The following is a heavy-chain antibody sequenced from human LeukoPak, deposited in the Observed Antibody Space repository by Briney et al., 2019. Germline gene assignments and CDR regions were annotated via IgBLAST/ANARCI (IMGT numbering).Heavy chain of an antibody. J-gene: IGHJ4*02. CDR1: GFTFSNAW. V-gene: IGHV3-15*01. CDR2: IKSKIDGGTT. CDR3: TTDRYFDWLLYLPYFDY. D-gene: IGHD3-9*01. Sequence: GGSLRLSCAASGFTFSNAWMSWVRQAPGKGLEWVGRIKSKIDGGTTDYAAPVKGRFTISRDDSKNTLYLQMNSLKTEDTAVYYCTTDRYFDWLLYLPYFDYWGQGTLVTVSS.